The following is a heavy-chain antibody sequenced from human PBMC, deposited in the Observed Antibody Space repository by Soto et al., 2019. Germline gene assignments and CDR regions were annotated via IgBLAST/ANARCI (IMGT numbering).Heavy chain of an antibody. CDR3: AKDRPRRTSGYFFDY. D-gene: IGHD1-1*01. CDR2: IYYSGST. Sequence: SETLSLTCPVSGGSISSGDFYWSWIRQPPGKGLEWIGYIYYSGSTYYNPSLKNRVTISVDTSKNQFSLKLSSVTAEDTALYYCAKDRPRRTSGYFFDYWGQGTPVTVSS. V-gene: IGHV4-30-4*01. J-gene: IGHJ4*02. CDR1: GGSISSGDFY.